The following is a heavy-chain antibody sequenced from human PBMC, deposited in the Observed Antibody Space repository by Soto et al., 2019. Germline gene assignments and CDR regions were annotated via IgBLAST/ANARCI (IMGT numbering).Heavy chain of an antibody. CDR2: IYYSGST. V-gene: IGHV4-30-4*01. D-gene: IGHD3-3*01. CDR1: GGSISSGDYY. Sequence: PSETLSLTCTVSGGSISSGDYYWSWIRQPPGKGLEWIGYIYYSGSTYYNPSLKSRVTISVDTSKNQFSLKLSSVTAADTAVYYCARDRVVIIPYYYYGMDVWGQGTTVTVSS. J-gene: IGHJ6*02. CDR3: ARDRVVIIPYYYYGMDV.